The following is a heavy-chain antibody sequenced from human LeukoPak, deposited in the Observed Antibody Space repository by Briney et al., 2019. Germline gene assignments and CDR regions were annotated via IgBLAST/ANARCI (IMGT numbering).Heavy chain of an antibody. CDR2: ISGSGGST. CDR3: AKEGLPYITGYFDY. V-gene: IGHV3-23*01. Sequence: GGTLRLSCAASGFTFSSYGMSWVRQAPGKGLEWVSAISGSGGSTYYADSVKGRFTISRDNSKNTLYLQMNSLRAEDTAVYYCAKEGLPYITGYFDYWGQGTLVTVSS. CDR1: GFTFSSYG. J-gene: IGHJ4*02. D-gene: IGHD1-14*01.